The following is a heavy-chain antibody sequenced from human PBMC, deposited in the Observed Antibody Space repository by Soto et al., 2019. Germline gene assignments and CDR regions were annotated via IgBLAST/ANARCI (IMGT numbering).Heavy chain of an antibody. CDR3: ARRSRSIFTINDAFDI. J-gene: IGHJ3*02. Sequence: SENLSLTCTVSGGSISSSSYYWGWIRQPPGNGLEWIGSIYYIGSTYYIPSLNSRVTISVDTSKNQFSLKLSFVTAADTAFYYCARRSRSIFTINDAFDIWGQGTMVTVSS. CDR2: IYYIGST. CDR1: GGSISSSSYY. V-gene: IGHV4-39*01. D-gene: IGHD3-9*01.